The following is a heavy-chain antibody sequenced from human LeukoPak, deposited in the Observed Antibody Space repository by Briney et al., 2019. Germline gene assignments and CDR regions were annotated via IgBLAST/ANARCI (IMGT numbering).Heavy chain of an antibody. Sequence: GGSLRLSCAASGFTFSSYGMHWVRQAPGKGLEWVAVIWYDGSNKYYADSVKGRFTISRDNSKSTLYLQMNSLRAEDTAVYYCAKDLSSRWFGGLDNWGQGTLVTVSS. CDR3: AKDLSSRWFGGLDN. V-gene: IGHV3-33*06. CDR2: IWYDGSNK. J-gene: IGHJ4*02. CDR1: GFTFSSYG. D-gene: IGHD6-13*01.